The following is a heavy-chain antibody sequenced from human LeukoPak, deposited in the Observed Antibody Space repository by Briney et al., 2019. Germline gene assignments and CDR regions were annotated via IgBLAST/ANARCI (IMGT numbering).Heavy chain of an antibody. J-gene: IGHJ5*02. CDR1: GGSISSYY. V-gene: IGHV4-59*01. D-gene: IGHD2-15*01. CDR3: ARNALVLTVTRNWFDP. CDR2: IYYSGST. Sequence: SETLSLTCTVSGGSISSYYWSWIRQPPGKGLEWIGYIYYSGSTNYNPSLKSRVTISVDTSKNQFSLKLSSVTAADTAVYYCARNALVLTVTRNWFDPWGQGSLVTVSS.